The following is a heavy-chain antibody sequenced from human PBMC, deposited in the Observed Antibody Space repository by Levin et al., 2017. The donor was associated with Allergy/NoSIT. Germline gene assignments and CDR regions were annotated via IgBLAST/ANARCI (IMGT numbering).Heavy chain of an antibody. Sequence: GGSLRLSCAASGFTVSSNYMSWVRQAPGKGLEWVSVIYSGGSTYYADSVKGRFTISRDNSKNTLYLQMNSLRAEDTAVYYWAREGGGSSGWRDAFDIWGQGTMVTVSS. V-gene: IGHV3-53*01. D-gene: IGHD6-19*01. J-gene: IGHJ3*02. CDR2: IYSGGST. CDR1: GFTVSSNY. CDR3: AREGGGSSGWRDAFDI.